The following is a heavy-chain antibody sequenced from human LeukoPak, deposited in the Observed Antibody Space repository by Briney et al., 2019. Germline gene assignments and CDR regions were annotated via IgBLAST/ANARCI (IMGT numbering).Heavy chain of an antibody. Sequence: GGSLRLSCAASGFTFSSYWMHWVRQAPGKGLVWVSRINSDGSRTSYADSVKGRFIISRDNAKNTLYLQMNSLRGEDTAVYHCAKTISGYCSTTSCLNWFDPWGQGTLVTVSS. J-gene: IGHJ5*02. D-gene: IGHD2-2*03. CDR2: INSDGSRT. V-gene: IGHV3-74*01. CDR3: AKTISGYCSTTSCLNWFDP. CDR1: GFTFSSYW.